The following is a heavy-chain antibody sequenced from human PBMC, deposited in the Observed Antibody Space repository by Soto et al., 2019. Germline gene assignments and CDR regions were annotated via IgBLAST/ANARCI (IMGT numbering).Heavy chain of an antibody. D-gene: IGHD6-6*01. Sequence: SETLSLTCTVSGGSISSSSFHWGWIRQPPGKGLEWIGSIYYSGSTYYSPSLKSRVTISVDTSKNQFSLKLSSVTAADTAVYLCGRREEPARTDWTLDQWGQGTLV. J-gene: IGHJ5*02. CDR3: GRREEPARTDWTLDQ. CDR2: IYYSGST. V-gene: IGHV4-39*01. CDR1: GGSISSSSFH.